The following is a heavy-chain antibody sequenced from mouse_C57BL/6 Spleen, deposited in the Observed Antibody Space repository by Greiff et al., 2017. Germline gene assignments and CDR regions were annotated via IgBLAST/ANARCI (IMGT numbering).Heavy chain of an antibody. V-gene: IGHV7-3*01. J-gene: IGHJ1*03. CDR2: IRNKANGYTT. CDR3: AKYGNNGSIASYWYFEV. D-gene: IGHD1-1*01. Sequence: EVLLVESGGGLVQPGGSLSLSCAASGFTFTDYYMSWVRQPPGKALEWLGFIRNKANGYTTEYSASVKGRFTISRDNSQSILYLQMNALRAGDSANDYCAKYGNNGSIASYWYFEVWGTGTTVTVAS. CDR1: GFTFTDYY.